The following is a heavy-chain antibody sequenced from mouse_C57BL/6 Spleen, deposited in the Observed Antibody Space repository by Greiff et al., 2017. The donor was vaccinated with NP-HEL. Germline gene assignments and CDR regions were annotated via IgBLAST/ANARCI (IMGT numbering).Heavy chain of an antibody. D-gene: IGHD2-2*01. CDR1: GYAFSSSW. CDR2: IYPGDGDT. V-gene: IGHV1-82*01. Sequence: QVQLKQSGPELVKPGASVKISCKASGYAFSSSWMNWVKQRPGKGLEWIGRIYPGDGDTNYNGKFKGKATLTADKSSSTAYMQLSSLTSEDSAVYFCARDYGYDLDYWGQGTTLTVSS. J-gene: IGHJ2*01. CDR3: ARDYGYDLDY.